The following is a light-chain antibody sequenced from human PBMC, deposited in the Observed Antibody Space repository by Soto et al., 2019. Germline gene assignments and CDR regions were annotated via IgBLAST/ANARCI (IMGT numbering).Light chain of an antibody. V-gene: IGKV3-20*01. CDR3: QLYDTSPPGYT. CDR2: GAS. CDR1: QSVSSTY. Sequence: EIVLTQSPGTLSLSPGERATLSCRASQSVSSTYLAWYQQKPGQAPRLLIYGASTRATGIEDRFSGSGSGTDFILSISRLEPEDFAVYQCQLYDTSPPGYTFAQGTKLEI. J-gene: IGKJ2*01.